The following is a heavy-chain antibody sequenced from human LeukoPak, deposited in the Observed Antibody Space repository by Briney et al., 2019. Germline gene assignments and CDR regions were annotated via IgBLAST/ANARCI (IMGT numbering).Heavy chain of an antibody. V-gene: IGHV4-31*03. CDR1: GGSISSGGYY. Sequence: SETLSLTCTVSGGSISSGGYYWSWFRQHPGKGLEWIGYIYYSGSTYYNPSLKSRVTISVDTSKNQFSLKLSSVTAADTAVYYCAKDLFTLYSYGYGSTTPGLLFPLTFDYWGQGTLVTVSS. D-gene: IGHD5-18*01. J-gene: IGHJ4*02. CDR2: IYYSGST. CDR3: AKDLFTLYSYGYGSTTPGLLFPLTFDY.